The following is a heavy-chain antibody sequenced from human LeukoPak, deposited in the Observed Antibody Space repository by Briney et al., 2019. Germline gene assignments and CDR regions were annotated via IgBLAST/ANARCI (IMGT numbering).Heavy chain of an antibody. J-gene: IGHJ4*02. V-gene: IGHV4-59*08. CDR3: ARHTCSSTSCPFDY. Sequence: SETLSLTCTVSGGSISGYYWSWIRQPPGKGLEWIGYIYYSGSTNYNPSLKSRVTISVDTSKNQFSLKLSSVTAADTAVYYCARHTCSSTSCPFDYWGQGTLVTVSS. CDR2: IYYSGST. CDR1: GGSISGYY. D-gene: IGHD2-2*01.